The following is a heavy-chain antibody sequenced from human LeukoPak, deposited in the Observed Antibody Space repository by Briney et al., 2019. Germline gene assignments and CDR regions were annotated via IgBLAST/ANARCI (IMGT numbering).Heavy chain of an antibody. V-gene: IGHV4-59*01. CDR3: ARVVAVGGYFDY. CDR2: IYYSGST. J-gene: IGHJ4*02. D-gene: IGHD2-15*01. CDR1: GGSISSYY. Sequence: SETLSLTCTVSGGSISSYYWSWIRQPPGKGLEWIGYIYYSGSTNYNPSLKSRVTISVDTSKNQFSLKLSSVTAADTAVYYCARVVAVGGYFDYWGQGTLVTVSS.